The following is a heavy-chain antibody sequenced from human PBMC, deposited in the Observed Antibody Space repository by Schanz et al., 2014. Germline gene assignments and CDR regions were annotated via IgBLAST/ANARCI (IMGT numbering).Heavy chain of an antibody. Sequence: QVQLVQSGAEVKKPGASVKVSCKASGYTFTGHYMHWVRQAPGQGLEWMGRIKPNSGDTSYAQKFQGRVTMTTDTSINTAYMELSRLTSDDTAVYYCARVAYCSGGYCYSGDHWGQGTLVTVSS. J-gene: IGHJ4*02. CDR2: IKPNSGDT. V-gene: IGHV1-2*06. CDR1: GYTFTGHY. CDR3: ARVAYCSGGYCYSGDH. D-gene: IGHD2-15*01.